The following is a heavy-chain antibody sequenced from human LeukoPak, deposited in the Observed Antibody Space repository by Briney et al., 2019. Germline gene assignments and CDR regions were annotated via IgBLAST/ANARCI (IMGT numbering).Heavy chain of an antibody. CDR1: GYTFTGYY. CDR3: APSGTYRSTDYYFDY. Sequence: GASVKVSCRASGYTFTGYYMHWVRQAPGRGLEWMGWINPNSGGTNYAQRFQGRVTMTRDTSISTAYMELSRLRSDDTAVYYCAPSGTYRSTDYYFDYWGQGTLVTVSS. J-gene: IGHJ4*02. V-gene: IGHV1-2*02. CDR2: INPNSGGT. D-gene: IGHD1-26*01.